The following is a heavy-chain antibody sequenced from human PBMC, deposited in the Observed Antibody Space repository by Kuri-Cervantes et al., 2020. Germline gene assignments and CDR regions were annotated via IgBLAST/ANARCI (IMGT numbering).Heavy chain of an antibody. CDR1: GFTFSSYL. D-gene: IGHD2-15*01. Sequence: GESLKISCAASGFTFSSYLMHWVRQAPGKGLEWVSGINWNGGSTGYADSVKGRFTISRDNAKNSLYLQMNSLRAEDTALYYCARGTGYCSGGSCYSGAYYYMDVWGKGTTVTVSS. J-gene: IGHJ6*03. CDR2: INWNGGST. V-gene: IGHV3-20*04. CDR3: ARGTGYCSGGSCYSGAYYYMDV.